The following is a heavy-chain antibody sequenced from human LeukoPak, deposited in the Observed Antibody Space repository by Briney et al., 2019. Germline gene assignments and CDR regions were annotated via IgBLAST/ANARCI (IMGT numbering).Heavy chain of an antibody. V-gene: IGHV1-46*01. D-gene: IGHD3-10*01. J-gene: IGHJ4*02. Sequence: ASVKVSCKASGYTFTSYYMHWVRQAPGQGLEWMGIINPSGGSTSYAQKFQGRVTMTRDMSTSTVYMELSSLRSEDTAVYYCARDLSGYYGSGSYSRKSYYFDYWGQGTLVTVSS. CDR2: INPSGGST. CDR3: ARDLSGYYGSGSYSRKSYYFDY. CDR1: GYTFTSYY.